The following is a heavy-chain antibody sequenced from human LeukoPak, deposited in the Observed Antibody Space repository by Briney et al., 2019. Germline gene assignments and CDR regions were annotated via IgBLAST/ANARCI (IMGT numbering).Heavy chain of an antibody. J-gene: IGHJ4*02. CDR2: IYYSGST. CDR1: GGSISSYY. Sequence: SETLSLTCTVSGGSISSYYWSWIRHPPGKGLEWIGYIYYSGSTNYNPSLKSRVTISVDTSKNQFSLKLSSVTAADTAVYYCAKGTATLDYWGQGTLVTVSS. V-gene: IGHV4-59*01. CDR3: AKGTATLDY. D-gene: IGHD2-2*01.